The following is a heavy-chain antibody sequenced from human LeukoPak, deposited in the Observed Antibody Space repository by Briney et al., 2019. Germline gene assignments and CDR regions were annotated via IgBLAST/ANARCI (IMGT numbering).Heavy chain of an antibody. V-gene: IGHV3-21*04. CDR1: GFTFSSYS. Sequence: GGSLRLSCAASGFTFSSYSMNWVRQAPGKGLEWVSSISSSSSYIYYADSVKGRFTISRDNSKNTLYLQMNSLRAEDTAVYYCAKGATYYDFWSGYLPGDYWGQGTLVTVSS. CDR3: AKGATYYDFWSGYLPGDY. D-gene: IGHD3-3*01. J-gene: IGHJ4*02. CDR2: ISSSSSYI.